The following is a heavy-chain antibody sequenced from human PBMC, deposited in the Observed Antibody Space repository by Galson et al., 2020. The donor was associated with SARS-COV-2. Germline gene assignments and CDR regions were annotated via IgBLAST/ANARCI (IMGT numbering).Heavy chain of an antibody. Sequence: KISCKASGGTFSSYAISWVRQAPGHGLEWMGGIIPIFGTANYAQKFQGRVTITADESTSTAYMELSSLRSEDTAVYYCARAFWVRGVIMWYYYYYMDVWGKGTTVTVSS. V-gene: IGHV1-69*01. CDR2: IIPIFGTA. CDR1: GGTFSSYA. J-gene: IGHJ6*03. CDR3: ARAFWVRGVIMWYYYYYMDV. D-gene: IGHD3-10*01.